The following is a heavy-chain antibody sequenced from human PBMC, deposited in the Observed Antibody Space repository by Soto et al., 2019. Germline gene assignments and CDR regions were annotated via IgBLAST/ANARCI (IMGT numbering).Heavy chain of an antibody. J-gene: IGHJ4*02. V-gene: IGHV5-51*01. CDR3: ARQRITMVRGVIRPNISEYFDY. Sequence: PGESLKISCKGSGYSFTSYWIGWVRQMPGKGLEWMGIIYPGDSDTRYSPSFQGQVTISADKSISTAYLQWSSLKASDTAMYYCARQRITMVRGVIRPNISEYFDYWGQGTLVTVSS. D-gene: IGHD3-10*01. CDR2: IYPGDSDT. CDR1: GYSFTSYW.